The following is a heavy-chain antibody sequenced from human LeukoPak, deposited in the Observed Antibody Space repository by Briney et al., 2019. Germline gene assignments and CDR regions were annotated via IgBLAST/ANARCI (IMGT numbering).Heavy chain of an antibody. CDR3: AKDGDDYYGSGSYFDY. V-gene: IGHV3-66*03. Sequence: GGSLRLSCAASGFTVSRNYMSWVRQAPGKGLEWVSVMYSTGGTYYADSVKGRFSISRDDSKNTLYLQMNSLRAEDTAVYYCAKDGDDYYGSGSYFDYWGQGTLVTVSS. CDR2: MYSTGGT. D-gene: IGHD3-10*01. CDR1: GFTVSRNY. J-gene: IGHJ4*02.